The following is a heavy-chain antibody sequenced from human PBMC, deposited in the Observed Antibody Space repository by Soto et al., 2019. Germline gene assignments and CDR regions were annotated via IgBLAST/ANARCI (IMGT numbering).Heavy chain of an antibody. V-gene: IGHV4-31*03. J-gene: IGHJ4*02. CDR2: IYYSGST. CDR1: GGSISSGGYY. CDR3: ARGWYDSSGYHPSPFDY. D-gene: IGHD3-22*01. Sequence: SETLSLTCTVSGGSISSGGYYWSWIRQHPGKGLEWIGYIYYSGSTYYNPSLKSRVTISVDTSKNQFSLKLSSVTAADTAVYYCARGWYDSSGYHPSPFDYWGRGTLVTVSS.